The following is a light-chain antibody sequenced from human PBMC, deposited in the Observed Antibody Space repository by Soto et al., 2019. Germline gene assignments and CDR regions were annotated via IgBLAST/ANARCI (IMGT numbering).Light chain of an antibody. CDR1: QSVSNNY. CDR3: QQRSNWPRT. CDR2: DTS. Sequence: EIVLTQSPGTLSLSPGERATLSCRASQSVSNNYLAWYQHKPGQTPRLLIYDTSTRATGVPTRFSGSGSGTDFTLTISSLEPEDFAVYYCQQRSNWPRTFGQGTKVDNK. J-gene: IGKJ1*01. V-gene: IGKV3-11*01.